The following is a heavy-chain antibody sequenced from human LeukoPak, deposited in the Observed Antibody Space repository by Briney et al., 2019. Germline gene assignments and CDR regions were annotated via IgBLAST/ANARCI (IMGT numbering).Heavy chain of an antibody. CDR3: AKPISSGWSLGYYYYGMDV. J-gene: IGHJ6*02. CDR1: GFTFSSYA. CDR2: ISGSGGST. V-gene: IGHV3-23*01. Sequence: AGGSLRLSCAAPGFTFSSYAMSWVRQAPGKGLEWVSAISGSGGSTYYADSVKGRFTISRDNSKNTLYLQMNSLRAEDTAVYYCAKPISSGWSLGYYYYGMDVWGQGTTVTVSS. D-gene: IGHD6-19*01.